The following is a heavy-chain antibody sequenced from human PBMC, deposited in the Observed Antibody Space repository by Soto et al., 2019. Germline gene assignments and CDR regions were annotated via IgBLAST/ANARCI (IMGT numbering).Heavy chain of an antibody. CDR1: GGTFSSYT. J-gene: IGHJ5*02. V-gene: IGHV1-69*02. D-gene: IGHD6-19*01. CDR3: ASGAGYSSGWYDPHYWFDP. Sequence: QVQLVQSGAEVKKPGSSVKVSCKASGGTFSSYTISWVRQAPGQGLEWMGRIIPILGIANYAQKFQGRVTITADKSTSTAYMELSSLRSEDTAVYYCASGAGYSSGWYDPHYWFDPWGQGTLVTVSS. CDR2: IIPILGIA.